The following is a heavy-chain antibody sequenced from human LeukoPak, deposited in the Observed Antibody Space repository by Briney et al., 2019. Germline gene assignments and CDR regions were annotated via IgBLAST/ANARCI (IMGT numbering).Heavy chain of an antibody. CDR3: ARVGGYCSSTSCYDSPYYYYYYMDV. V-gene: IGHV3-23*01. D-gene: IGHD2-2*01. J-gene: IGHJ6*03. Sequence: GGSLRLSCAASGFTFSSYAMSWVRQAPGKGLEWVSAISGSGGSTYYADSVKGRFTISRDNAKNSLYLQMDSLRAEDTAVYYCARVGGYCSSTSCYDSPYYYYYYMDVWGKGTTVTVSS. CDR2: ISGSGGST. CDR1: GFTFSSYA.